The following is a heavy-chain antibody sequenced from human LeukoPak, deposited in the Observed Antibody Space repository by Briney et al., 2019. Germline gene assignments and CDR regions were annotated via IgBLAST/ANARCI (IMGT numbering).Heavy chain of an antibody. CDR3: ARSYGSGVRDWFDP. D-gene: IGHD3-10*01. CDR1: GGSISSYY. V-gene: IGHV4-59*01. Sequence: SENLSLTCTVSGGSISSYYWSWIRQPPGKGLEWIGYIYYSGSTNYNPSLKSRVTISVDTSKNQFSLKLSSVTAADTAVYYCARSYGSGVRDWFDPWGQGTLVTVSS. J-gene: IGHJ5*02. CDR2: IYYSGST.